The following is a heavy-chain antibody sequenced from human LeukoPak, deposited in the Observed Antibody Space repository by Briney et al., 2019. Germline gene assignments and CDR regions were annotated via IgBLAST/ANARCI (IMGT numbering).Heavy chain of an antibody. D-gene: IGHD5-12*01. CDR2: IYSGGST. V-gene: IGHV3-66*01. J-gene: IGHJ4*02. CDR1: GFTVSSNY. Sequence: GGSLRLSCAASGFTVSSNYISWVRQAPGKGLEWVSIIYSGGSTYYADSVKGRFTISRDNSKNTLNLQMNSLRAEDTAVYYCARSAGIAATIVLGYWGQGTLVTVSS. CDR3: ARSAGIAATIVLGY.